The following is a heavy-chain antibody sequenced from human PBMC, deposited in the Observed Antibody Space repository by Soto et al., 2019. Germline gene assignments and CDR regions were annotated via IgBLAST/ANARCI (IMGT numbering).Heavy chain of an antibody. CDR1: GGTFSSYA. D-gene: IGHD3-22*01. V-gene: IGHV1-69*13. J-gene: IGHJ4*02. CDR3: ARKRDYYDSSGYV. Sequence: SVKVSCKASGGTFSSYAMSWVRQAPGQGLEWMGGIIPIFGTANYAQKFQGRVTITADESTSTAYMELSSLRSEDTAVYYCARKRDYYDSSGYVWGQGTLVTVSS. CDR2: IIPIFGTA.